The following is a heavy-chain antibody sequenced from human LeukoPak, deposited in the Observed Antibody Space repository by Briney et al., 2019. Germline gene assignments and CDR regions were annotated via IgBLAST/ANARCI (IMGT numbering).Heavy chain of an antibody. Sequence: GGSLRFSCAASGFTLSTYEMNWVRQAPGKGLEWVAYIGRYGVTTYYADSVKGRFTISGDNAKNSLNLQMNSLRAEDTAVYYCAKVLTRGVTYDGFDIWGQGTMVTVSS. CDR2: IGRYGVTT. V-gene: IGHV3-48*03. CDR3: AKVLTRGVTYDGFDI. CDR1: GFTLSTYE. D-gene: IGHD3-10*01. J-gene: IGHJ3*02.